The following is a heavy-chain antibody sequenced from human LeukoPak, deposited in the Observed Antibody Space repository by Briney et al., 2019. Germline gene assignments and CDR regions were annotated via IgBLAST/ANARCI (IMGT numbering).Heavy chain of an antibody. CDR2: IYYSGST. D-gene: IGHD1-26*01. J-gene: IGHJ4*02. V-gene: IGHV4-59*01. CDR3: ARAGLVGALDY. Sequence: SETLSLTCTVSGGSISSYYWSWIRQPPGKGLEWIGYIYYSGSTNYNPSLKSRVTLSVDTSKNQFTLKLSSVTAADTAVYYCARAGLVGALDYWGQGTLVTVSS. CDR1: GGSISSYY.